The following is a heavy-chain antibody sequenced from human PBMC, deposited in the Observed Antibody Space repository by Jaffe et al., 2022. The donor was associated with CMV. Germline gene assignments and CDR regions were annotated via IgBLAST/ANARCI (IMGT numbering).Heavy chain of an antibody. D-gene: IGHD2-2*01. V-gene: IGHV5-51*01. J-gene: IGHJ2*01. CDR2: IYPGDSDT. CDR1: GYSFTSYW. CDR3: ARQVPLGYCSSTSCGYVDL. Sequence: EVQLVQSGAEVKKPGESLKISCKGSGYSFTSYWIGWVRQMPGKGLEWMGIIYPGDSDTRYSPSFQGQVTISADKSISTAYLQWSSLKASDTAMYYCARQVPLGYCSSTSCGYVDLWGRGTLVTVSS.